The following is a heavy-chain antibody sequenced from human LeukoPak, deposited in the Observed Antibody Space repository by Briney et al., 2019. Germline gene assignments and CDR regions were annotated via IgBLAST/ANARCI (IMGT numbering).Heavy chain of an antibody. Sequence: SETLSLTCTVSGGSISSGTYYWNWIRQPAGKGLEWIGRIYTSGNTNYHPSLKSRVTISVDTSKNQISLKLNSVTAADTAVYYCARAFSGSGSYYSEMLYYYYYMDVWGKGTTVTISS. CDR3: ARAFSGSGSYYSEMLYYYYYMDV. CDR1: GGSISSGTYY. CDR2: IYTSGNT. V-gene: IGHV4-61*02. J-gene: IGHJ6*03. D-gene: IGHD3-10*01.